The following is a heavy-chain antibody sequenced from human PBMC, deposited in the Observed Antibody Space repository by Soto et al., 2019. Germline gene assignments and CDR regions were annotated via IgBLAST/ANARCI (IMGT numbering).Heavy chain of an antibody. J-gene: IGHJ4*02. CDR1: GFSLSSSGVG. CDR3: AHRPPTITEYY. Sequence: ITFKESGPTLVKPTQTLTLTCTFSGFSLSSSGVGVAWIRQPPGKALEWLGTIYWDGDTLYSPSLKSRLTITKDTSKTQVVLKMTNMDTVDTATYYCAHRPPTITEYYWGQGTLVTVSS. D-gene: IGHD1-26*01. CDR2: IYWDGDT. V-gene: IGHV2-5*02.